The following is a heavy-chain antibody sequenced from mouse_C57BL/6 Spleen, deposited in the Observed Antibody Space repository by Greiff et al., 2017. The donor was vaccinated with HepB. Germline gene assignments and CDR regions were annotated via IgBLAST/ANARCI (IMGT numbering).Heavy chain of an antibody. CDR3: ARSAYGYDYFDY. J-gene: IGHJ2*01. V-gene: IGHV1-80*01. CDR1: GYAFSSYW. CDR2: IYPGDGDT. D-gene: IGHD2-2*01. Sequence: QVQLQQSGAELVKPGASVKISCKASGYAFSSYWMNWVKQRPGKGLEWIGQIYPGDGDTNYNGKFKGKATLTADKSSSTAYMQLSSLTSEDSAVYFWARSAYGYDYFDYWGQGTTLTVSS.